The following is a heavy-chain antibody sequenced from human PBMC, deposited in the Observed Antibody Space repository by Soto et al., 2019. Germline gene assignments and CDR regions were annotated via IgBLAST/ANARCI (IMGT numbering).Heavy chain of an antibody. J-gene: IGHJ5*02. V-gene: IGHV6-1*01. CDR3: ARELALRSRWFDP. CDR1: VGSVSRNRAA. D-gene: IGHD1-7*01. Sequence: SQTLSRTYDIPVGSVSRNRAAWNWIRQSPSRGLEWLGRTYYRSKWYNDYAVSVKSRMTINPDTSKNQFSLQLNSVTPEDTAVYYCARELALRSRWFDPWGQGTLVTVYS. CDR2: TYYRSKWYN.